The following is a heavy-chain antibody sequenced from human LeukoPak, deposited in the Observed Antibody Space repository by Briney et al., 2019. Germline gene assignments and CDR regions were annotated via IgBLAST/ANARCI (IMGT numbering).Heavy chain of an antibody. V-gene: IGHV3-20*04. CDR1: GFTFDDYG. J-gene: IGHJ4*02. CDR3: ARKGSTSRTGENYFDY. CDR2: INWNGGST. Sequence: RGSLRLSCAASGFTFDDYGMSWVRQAPGKGLEWVSGINWNGGSTGYADSVKGRFTVSRDNAKNSLYLQMNSLRAEDTALYYCARKGSTSRTGENYFDYWGQGTLVTVSS. D-gene: IGHD2-2*01.